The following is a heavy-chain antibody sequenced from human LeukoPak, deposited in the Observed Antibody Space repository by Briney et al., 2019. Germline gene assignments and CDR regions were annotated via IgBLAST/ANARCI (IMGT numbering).Heavy chain of an antibody. V-gene: IGHV4-39*01. CDR2: IYYSGST. Sequence: PSETLSLTCTVSGGSISSSSYYWGWIRQPPGKELEWIGSIYYSGSTYYNPSLKSRVTISVDTSKNQFSLKLSSVTAADTAVYYCAGRPNYYRGFDPWGQGTLVTVSS. CDR3: AGRPNYYRGFDP. D-gene: IGHD3-10*01. CDR1: GGSISSSSYY. J-gene: IGHJ5*02.